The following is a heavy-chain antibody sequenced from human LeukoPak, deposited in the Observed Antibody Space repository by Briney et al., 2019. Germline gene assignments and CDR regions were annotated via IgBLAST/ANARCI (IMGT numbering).Heavy chain of an antibody. CDR1: GFTFDDYA. D-gene: IGHD6-13*01. CDR3: AKDIAAAHYYYMDV. J-gene: IGHJ6*03. V-gene: IGHV3-9*01. CDR2: ISWNSGSI. Sequence: GGSLRLSCAASGFTFDDYAMHWVRQAPGKGLEWVSGISWNSGSIGYADSVKGRFTISRDNAKNPLYLQMNSLRAEDTALYYCAKDIAAAHYYYMDVWGKGTTVTVSS.